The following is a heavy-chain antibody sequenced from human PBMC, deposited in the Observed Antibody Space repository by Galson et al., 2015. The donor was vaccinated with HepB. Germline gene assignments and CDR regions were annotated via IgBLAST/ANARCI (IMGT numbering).Heavy chain of an antibody. D-gene: IGHD3-22*01. CDR3: ARPYYYDSSGYYGAFDI. J-gene: IGHJ3*02. CDR1: GFTFSDYY. Sequence: SLRLSCAASGFTFSDYYMNWVRQAPGKGLEWVSSISSSSTIYYADSVKGRFTISRDNAKNSLYLQMNSLRAEDTAVYYCARPYYYDSSGYYGAFDIWGQGTMVTVSS. CDR2: ISSSSTI. V-gene: IGHV3-69-1*01.